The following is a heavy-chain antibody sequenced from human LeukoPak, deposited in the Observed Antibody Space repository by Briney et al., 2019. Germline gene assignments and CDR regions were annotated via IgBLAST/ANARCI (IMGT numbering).Heavy chain of an antibody. CDR3: TRGGGSSS. D-gene: IGHD6-6*01. CDR1: GFSFSNFW. CDR2: IKPDGSAT. V-gene: IGHV3-7*01. Sequence: GGSLRLSCAASGFSFSNFWMSWVRQAPGKGLEWVANIKPDGSATNYVDSVKGRFTISRDNAKNSLDLQMNSLRAEDTAVYYCTRGGGSSSWGQGTLVTVSS. J-gene: IGHJ5*02.